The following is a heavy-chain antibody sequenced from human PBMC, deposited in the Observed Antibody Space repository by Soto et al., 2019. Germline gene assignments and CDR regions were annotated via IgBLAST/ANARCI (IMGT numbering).Heavy chain of an antibody. D-gene: IGHD1-26*01. CDR2: ISYDGSNK. Sequence: QVQLVESGGGVVQPGRSLRLSCAASGFTFSNYGMHWVRQTPGKGLEWVAVISYDGSNKYYADSVKGRFTISRDNSKNTLYLQMNSLGAEDTAVYYCAKAPAVGATRLTEYFQHWGQGTLVTVSS. V-gene: IGHV3-30*18. CDR1: GFTFSNYG. CDR3: AKAPAVGATRLTEYFQH. J-gene: IGHJ1*01.